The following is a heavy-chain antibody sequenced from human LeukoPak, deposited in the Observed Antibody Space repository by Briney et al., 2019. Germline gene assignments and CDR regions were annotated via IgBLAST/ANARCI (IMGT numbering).Heavy chain of an antibody. J-gene: IGHJ3*02. V-gene: IGHV3-9*03. CDR1: GFTFDDYA. Sequence: PGRSLRLSCAASGFTFDDYAMHWVRQAPGKGLEWVSGISWNSGSIGYADSVKGRFTISRDNAKNSLYLQMNSLRAEDMALHYCAKDLVVGISGGAFDIWGQGTMVTVSS. CDR2: ISWNSGSI. D-gene: IGHD3-22*01. CDR3: AKDLVVGISGGAFDI.